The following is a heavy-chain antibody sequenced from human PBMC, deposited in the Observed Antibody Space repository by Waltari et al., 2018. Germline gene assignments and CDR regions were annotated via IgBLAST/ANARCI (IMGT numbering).Heavy chain of an antibody. J-gene: IGHJ4*02. V-gene: IGHV4-31*03. D-gene: IGHD3-9*01. CDR3: ARGRLRYFDLVDY. CDR1: GCSISSGGYY. CDR2: IYYSGST. Sequence: QVQLQESGPGLVKPSQTLSLTCTVSGCSISSGGYYWSWIRQHPGKGLEWIGYIYYSGSTYYNPSLKSRVTISVDTSKNQFSLKLSSVTAADTAVYYCARGRLRYFDLVDYWGQGTLVTVSS.